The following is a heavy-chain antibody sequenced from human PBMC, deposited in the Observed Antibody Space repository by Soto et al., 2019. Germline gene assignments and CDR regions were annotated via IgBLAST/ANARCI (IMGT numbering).Heavy chain of an antibody. CDR2: ISGSGGIT. Sequence: DVQLLESGGGLIQPGGSLRVSCAASGFTFSSYAMNWVRQATGKGLEWVSVISGSGGITYYADSVKGRFTISRDNSKNTLYLQMNSLIAEDTAVYFCAKDRYYDILTGYDDYHYAMAVWGQGTTVTVSS. V-gene: IGHV3-23*01. CDR1: GFTFSSYA. CDR3: AKDRYYDILTGYDDYHYAMAV. D-gene: IGHD3-9*01. J-gene: IGHJ6*02.